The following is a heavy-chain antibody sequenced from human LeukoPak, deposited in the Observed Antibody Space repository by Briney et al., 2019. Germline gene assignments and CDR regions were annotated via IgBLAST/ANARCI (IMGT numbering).Heavy chain of an antibody. V-gene: IGHV3-30*02. J-gene: IGHJ4*02. D-gene: IGHD3/OR15-3a*01. CDR3: ARDSGFSGTQRGEY. CDR1: GFTFSSYG. CDR2: IRYDGSNK. Sequence: GGSLRLPCAASGFTFSSYGMHWVPQAPGKGLEWVAFIRYDGSNKYYADSVKGRFTISRDNSKNTLYLQMNSLRAEDTAVYYCARDSGFSGTQRGEYWGQGTLVTVSS.